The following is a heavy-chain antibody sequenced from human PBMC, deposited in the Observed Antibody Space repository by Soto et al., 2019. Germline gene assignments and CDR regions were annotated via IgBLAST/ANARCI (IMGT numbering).Heavy chain of an antibody. Sequence: ASVKVSCKASGYSFSNSGFSWMRQAPGQGLEWMGWISTYNGNTNYAQKFQGRLSMTRDTSTTTAFMELTTLRSDDTAVYYCARDEYNNGRNWLNPWGQGTPVTVSS. CDR2: ISTYNGNT. J-gene: IGHJ5*02. V-gene: IGHV1-18*01. CDR3: ARDEYNNGRNWLNP. CDR1: GYSFSNSG. D-gene: IGHD2-8*01.